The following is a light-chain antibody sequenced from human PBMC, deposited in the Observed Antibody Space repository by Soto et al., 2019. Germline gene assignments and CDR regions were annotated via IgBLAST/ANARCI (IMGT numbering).Light chain of an antibody. CDR1: QSVSSSY. CDR2: GAS. J-gene: IGKJ4*01. V-gene: IGKV3-20*01. CDR3: QQYGSSPLT. Sequence: EIVLTQSPGTLSLSPGERATLSCRASQSVSSSYLAWYQQKPGQPPRLLIYGASSRATGIPDRFSGSGSGTDFPLTISRLEPEDFAVYYCQQYGSSPLTFGGRTKVEIK.